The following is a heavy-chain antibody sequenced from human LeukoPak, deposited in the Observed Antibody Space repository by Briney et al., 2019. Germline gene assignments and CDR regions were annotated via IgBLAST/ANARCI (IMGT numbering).Heavy chain of an antibody. D-gene: IGHD3-22*01. Sequence: GGSLRLSCAASGFTFDDYAMHWVRQAPGKGLEWVSYISSRSSTIYYADSVKGRFTISRANAKTSLYLQMNSLRAEDTAVYYCARDSGGYYYDSSGYLGDWGQGTLVTVSS. J-gene: IGHJ4*02. CDR1: GFTFDDYA. CDR3: ARDSGGYYYDSSGYLGD. CDR2: ISSRSSTI. V-gene: IGHV3-48*04.